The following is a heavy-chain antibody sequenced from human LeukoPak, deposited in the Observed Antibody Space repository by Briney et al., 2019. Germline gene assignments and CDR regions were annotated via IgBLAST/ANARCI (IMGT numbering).Heavy chain of an antibody. CDR3: AKDRSGWYYYYYYMDV. D-gene: IGHD6-19*01. Sequence: GGSLRLSCAASGFIFSSYAMSWVRQAPGKGLEWVSAISGSGGSTYYADSVKGRFTISRDNSKNTLYLQMNSLRAEDTAVYYCAKDRSGWYYYYYYMDVWGKGTTVTVSS. J-gene: IGHJ6*03. V-gene: IGHV3-23*01. CDR1: GFIFSSYA. CDR2: ISGSGGST.